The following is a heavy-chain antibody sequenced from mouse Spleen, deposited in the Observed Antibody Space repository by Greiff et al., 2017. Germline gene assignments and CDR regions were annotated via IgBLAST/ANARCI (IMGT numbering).Heavy chain of an antibody. CDR3: ARSRGYDGYAMDY. Sequence: QVQLKQPGAELVKPGASVKLSCKASGYTFTSYWMHWVKQRPGQGLEWIGMIHPNSGSTNYNEKFKSKATLTVDKSSSTAYMQLSSLTSEDSAVYYCARSRGYDGYAMDYWGQGTSVTVSS. CDR2: IHPNSGST. V-gene: IGHV1-64*01. CDR1: GYTFTSYW. D-gene: IGHD2-2*01. J-gene: IGHJ4*01.